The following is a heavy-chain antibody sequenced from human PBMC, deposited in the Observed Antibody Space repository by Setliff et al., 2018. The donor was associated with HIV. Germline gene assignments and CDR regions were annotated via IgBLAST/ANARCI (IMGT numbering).Heavy chain of an antibody. CDR3: AKGRPRYYGSGSYFDF. CDR2: IRYDGNDE. V-gene: IGHV3-30*02. CDR1: DFTFRKYG. J-gene: IGHJ5*01. Sequence: PGGSLRLSCAASDFTFRKYGMHWVRQAPGKGLEWVAFIRYDGNDEDYADSVKGRFTISRDNSKNTLYLQMNNLRVQDTAVYHCAKGRPRYYGSGSYFDFWGQGTLVTV. D-gene: IGHD3-10*01.